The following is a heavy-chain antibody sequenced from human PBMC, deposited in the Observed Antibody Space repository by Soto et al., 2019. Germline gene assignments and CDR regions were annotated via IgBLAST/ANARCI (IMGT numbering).Heavy chain of an antibody. J-gene: IGHJ3*02. CDR2: IKQDGSEK. CDR1: GFTFSSYW. V-gene: IGHV3-7*01. CDR3: AGNSAPYSPRDAFDI. Sequence: GGSLRLSCAASGFTFSSYWMSWVRQAPGKGLEWVANIKQDGSEKYYVDSVKGRFTISRDNAKNSLYLQMNSLRAEDTAVYYCAGNSAPYSPRDAFDIWGQGTMVTVSS. D-gene: IGHD6-13*01.